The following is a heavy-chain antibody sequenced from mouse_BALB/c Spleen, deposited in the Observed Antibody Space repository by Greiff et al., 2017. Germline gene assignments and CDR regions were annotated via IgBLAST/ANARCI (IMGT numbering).Heavy chain of an antibody. CDR2: INSNGGST. Sequence: EVKVVESGGGLVQPGGSLKLSCAASGFTFSSYGMSWVRQTPDKRLELVATINSNGGSTYYPDSVKGRFTISRDNAKNTLYLQMSSLKSEDTAMYYCARDQSYYGSWFAYWGQGTLVTVSA. CDR1: GFTFSSYG. V-gene: IGHV5-6-3*01. CDR3: ARDQSYYGSWFAY. J-gene: IGHJ3*01. D-gene: IGHD1-2*01.